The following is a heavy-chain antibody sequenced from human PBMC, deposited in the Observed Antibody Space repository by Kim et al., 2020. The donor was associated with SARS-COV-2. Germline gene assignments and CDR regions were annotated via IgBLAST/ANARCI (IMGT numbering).Heavy chain of an antibody. Sequence: GGSLRLSCVASGFTFSTSPMGWVRQAPGKVLEWVSRISLDGTRTYYAVSVKGRVTMSSDKSKNMLYLHMNSLRVEDTAVYYCAQGVINSGFDYLGQGTQV. D-gene: IGHD1-26*01. J-gene: IGHJ4*02. CDR2: ISLDGTRT. CDR1: GFTFSTSP. V-gene: IGHV3-23*01. CDR3: AQGVINSGFDY.